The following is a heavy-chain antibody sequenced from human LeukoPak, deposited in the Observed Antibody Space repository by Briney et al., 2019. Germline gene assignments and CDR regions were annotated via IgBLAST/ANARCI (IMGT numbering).Heavy chain of an antibody. CDR3: ARSLGLGY. Sequence: GGSLRLSCAASGFTFDDYAMHWVRQAPGKGLEWVSLISWDGGIIYYADSVKGRFTISRDNAKNSLYLQMNGLRAEDTAVYYCARSLGLGYWGQGTLVTVSS. V-gene: IGHV3-43D*03. CDR1: GFTFDDYA. J-gene: IGHJ4*02. CDR2: ISWDGGII. D-gene: IGHD3-16*01.